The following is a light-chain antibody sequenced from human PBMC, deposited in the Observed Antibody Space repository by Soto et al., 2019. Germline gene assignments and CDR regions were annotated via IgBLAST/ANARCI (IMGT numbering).Light chain of an antibody. Sequence: SVLPQPPSASGTPGQRVIISCSGGSSNIGTNAVNWYQQLPGTAPKLLIYNNNQRPSGVPDRFSGSKSGTSASLAISGLQSEDEADYYCAAWDDSLNGYVFGTGTKVTVL. V-gene: IGLV1-44*01. CDR2: NNN. J-gene: IGLJ1*01. CDR1: SSNIGTNA. CDR3: AAWDDSLNGYV.